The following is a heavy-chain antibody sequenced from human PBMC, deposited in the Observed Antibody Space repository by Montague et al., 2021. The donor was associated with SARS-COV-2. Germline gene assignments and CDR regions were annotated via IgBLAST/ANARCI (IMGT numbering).Heavy chain of an antibody. D-gene: IGHD6-19*01. V-gene: IGHV4-59*01. CDR2: IYYSGST. CDR1: GGSISSYY. J-gene: IGHJ3*02. CDR3: ARGSGWMGNAFDI. Sequence: SETLSLTCTVSGGSISSYYWSWIRQPPGKGLEWIGYIYYSGSTNYNPSLKSRVTISVDTSRNQFSLKLSSVTAADTAVYYCARGSGWMGNAFDIWGQGTMGTVSS.